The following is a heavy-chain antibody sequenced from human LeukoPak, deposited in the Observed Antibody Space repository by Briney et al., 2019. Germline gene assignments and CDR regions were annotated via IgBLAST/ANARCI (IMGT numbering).Heavy chain of an antibody. D-gene: IGHD5-12*01. V-gene: IGHV4-59*01. J-gene: IGHJ4*02. Sequence: SETLSLTCIVSGGSISSYYWSWIRQPPGKGLEWIGYIYYGGSTNPSLKSRVTISVDTSKNQFSLKLSSVTAADTAVYYCARGVDIVATTTNRYFDYWGQGILVTVSS. CDR2: IYYGGST. CDR3: ARGVDIVATTTNRYFDY. CDR1: GGSISSYY.